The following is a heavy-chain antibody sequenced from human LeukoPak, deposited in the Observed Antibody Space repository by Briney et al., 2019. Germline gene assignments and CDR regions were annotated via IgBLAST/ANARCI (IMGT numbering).Heavy chain of an antibody. D-gene: IGHD3-22*01. CDR1: GHTFTSYY. Sequence: GASVKVSCKASGHTFTSYYMHWVRQAPGQGLEWMGIINPSGGSTSYAQKFQGRVTMTRDTSTSTVYMELSSLRSEDTAVYYCARELRRDYYDSSGYYDAFDIWGQGTMVTVSS. V-gene: IGHV1-46*01. CDR3: ARELRRDYYDSSGYYDAFDI. CDR2: INPSGGST. J-gene: IGHJ3*02.